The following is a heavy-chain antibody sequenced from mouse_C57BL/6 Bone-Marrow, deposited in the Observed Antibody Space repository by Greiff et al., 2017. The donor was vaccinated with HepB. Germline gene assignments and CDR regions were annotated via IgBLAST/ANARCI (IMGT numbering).Heavy chain of an antibody. J-gene: IGHJ3*01. CDR1: GFNIKDDY. V-gene: IGHV14-4*01. Sequence: VQLQQSGAELVRPGASVKLSCTASGFNIKDDYMHWVKQRPEQGLEWIGWIDPENGDTEYASKFQGKATITADTPSNTPYLQPSSLTSEDTAVYYCTHAGPFAYWGQGTLVTVAA. CDR3: THAGPFAY. CDR2: IDPENGDT.